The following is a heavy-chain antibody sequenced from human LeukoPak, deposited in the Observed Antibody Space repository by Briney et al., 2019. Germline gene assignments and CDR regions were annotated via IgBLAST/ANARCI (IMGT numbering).Heavy chain of an antibody. J-gene: IGHJ4*02. Sequence: ASVKVSCKVSGYTLTELSMHWVRQAPGKGLEWMGGFDPEDGETIYAQKFQGRVTMTEDTSTDTAYMELSSLRSEDTAVYYCATDWGGHRYYDSGSFGYWGQGTLVTVS. D-gene: IGHD3-10*01. CDR2: FDPEDGET. V-gene: IGHV1-24*01. CDR3: ATDWGGHRYYDSGSFGY. CDR1: GYTLTELS.